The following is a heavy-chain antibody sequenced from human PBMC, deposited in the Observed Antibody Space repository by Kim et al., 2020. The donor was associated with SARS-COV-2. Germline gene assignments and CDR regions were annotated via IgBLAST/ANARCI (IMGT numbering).Heavy chain of an antibody. J-gene: IGHJ6*02. V-gene: IGHV1-69*05. Sequence: SVKVSCKASGYTFKSYVINWVRQAPGQGLEWMGVIIPLSGATNYAQKFQGRVALTTDEATSIVYMELTNLRSEDTAVYYCARWGWYVKGMDVWGHGTSV. D-gene: IGHD6-19*01. CDR2: IIPLSGAT. CDR1: GYTFKSYV. CDR3: ARWGWYVKGMDV.